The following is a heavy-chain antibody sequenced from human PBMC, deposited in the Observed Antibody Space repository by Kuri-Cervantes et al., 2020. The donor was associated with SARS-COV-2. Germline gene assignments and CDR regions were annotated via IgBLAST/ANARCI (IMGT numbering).Heavy chain of an antibody. CDR2: IYYSGST. D-gene: IGHD3-3*01. Sequence: SETLSLTCTVSGGSISSSSYYWGWIRQPPGKGLEWIGSIYYSGSTYYNPSPKSRVTISVDTSKNQFSLKLSSVTAADTAVYYCARQGLDYDFWSGYSGFDYWGQGTLVTVSS. CDR1: GGSISSSSYY. J-gene: IGHJ4*02. CDR3: ARQGLDYDFWSGYSGFDY. V-gene: IGHV4-39*01.